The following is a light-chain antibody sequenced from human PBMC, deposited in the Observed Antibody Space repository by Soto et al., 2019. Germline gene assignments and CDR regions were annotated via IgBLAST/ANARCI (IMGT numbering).Light chain of an antibody. CDR3: QKYNSAPFT. CDR1: QDIGNY. V-gene: IGKV1-27*01. J-gene: IGKJ3*01. Sequence: DIQMTQSPSSLSASVGDRVTITCRASQDIGNYLAWFQQKPGKVPKLLIFAASTFQSGVPSRFSGSGSAADFTLTISSLQPEDVATYYCQKYNSAPFTFGPGTKVDIK. CDR2: AAS.